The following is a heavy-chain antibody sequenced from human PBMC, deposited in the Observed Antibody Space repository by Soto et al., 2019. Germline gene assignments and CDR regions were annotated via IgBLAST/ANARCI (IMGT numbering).Heavy chain of an antibody. Sequence: QVQLVQSGAEVKKLGASVKVSCTASGYTFTSYAIHWVRQAPGQRLEWMGWVNAGNGNTKYSQKLQGRVTITRDTSASTTYMELSSLRSEDTAVYYCARDVGYNWNLIDYWGQGTLVTVSS. CDR3: ARDVGYNWNLIDY. CDR1: GYTFTSYA. D-gene: IGHD1-20*01. V-gene: IGHV1-3*01. J-gene: IGHJ4*02. CDR2: VNAGNGNT.